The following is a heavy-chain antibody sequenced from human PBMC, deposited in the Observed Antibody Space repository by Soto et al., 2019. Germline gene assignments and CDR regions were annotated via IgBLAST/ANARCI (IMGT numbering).Heavy chain of an antibody. Sequence: EVQLVESGGGLVQPGESLRLSCAASGFTFSSYSMNWVRQAPGKGLEWVSYISSSSTIYYADSVKGRFTISRDNAKNSLYLQMNSLRNEDTAVYYCARDHYGDYALDYWGQGTLVTVSS. V-gene: IGHV3-48*02. J-gene: IGHJ4*02. CDR1: GFTFSSYS. D-gene: IGHD4-17*01. CDR2: ISSSSTI. CDR3: ARDHYGDYALDY.